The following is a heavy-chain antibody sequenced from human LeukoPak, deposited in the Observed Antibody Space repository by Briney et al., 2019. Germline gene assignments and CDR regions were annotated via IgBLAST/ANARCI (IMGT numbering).Heavy chain of an antibody. CDR3: ATVPLWSSIPFDY. Sequence: GASVKVSCKASGYTFTGYYMHWVRQAPGQGLEWMGWINPNSGGTNYAQKFQGWVTMTRDTSISTAYMELSRLRSDDTAVYYCATVPLWSSIPFDYWGQGTLVTVSS. D-gene: IGHD5-18*01. CDR2: INPNSGGT. J-gene: IGHJ4*02. V-gene: IGHV1-2*04. CDR1: GYTFTGYY.